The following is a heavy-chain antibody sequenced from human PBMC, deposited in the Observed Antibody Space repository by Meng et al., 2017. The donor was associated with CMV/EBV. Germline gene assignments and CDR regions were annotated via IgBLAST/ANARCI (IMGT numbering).Heavy chain of an antibody. Sequence: SETLSLTCTVSGGSISSGGYYWSWIRQHPGKGLEWIGYIYYSGSTYYNPSLKSRVTISVDTSKNQFSLKLSSVTAADTAVYYCARGISFNFGVVTLYYYYGMDVWGQGTTVTVSS. D-gene: IGHD3-3*01. J-gene: IGHJ6*02. V-gene: IGHV4-30-4*08. CDR3: ARGISFNFGVVTLYYYYGMDV. CDR2: IYYSGST. CDR1: GGSISSGGYY.